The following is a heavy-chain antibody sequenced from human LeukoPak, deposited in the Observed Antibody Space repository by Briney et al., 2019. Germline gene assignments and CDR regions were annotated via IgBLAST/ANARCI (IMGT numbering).Heavy chain of an antibody. J-gene: IGHJ5*02. D-gene: IGHD2-2*02. Sequence: SSYXXGWIRQPPGXGLEWIGSIYYSGSTYYNPSLKSRVTISVDTSKNQFSLKLSSVTAADTAVYYCARKGYCSSTSCYSWFDPWGQGTLVTVSS. CDR3: ARKGYCSSTSCYSWFDP. V-gene: IGHV4-39*07. CDR1: SSYX. CDR2: IYYSGST.